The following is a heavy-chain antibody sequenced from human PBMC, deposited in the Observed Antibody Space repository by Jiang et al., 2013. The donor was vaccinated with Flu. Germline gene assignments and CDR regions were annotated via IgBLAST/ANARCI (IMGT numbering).Heavy chain of an antibody. CDR3: ARRVLMNSSDRSDYYHDAFDI. J-gene: IGHJ3*02. Sequence: WGWIRQPPGKGLEWIGSLFDSGRPYSNPSLKSRVTISADTSKNQFSLRLSSVTAADTAVYFCARRVLMNSSDRSDYYHDAFDIWGQGTLVTVSS. V-gene: IGHV4-39*01. D-gene: IGHD3-22*01. CDR2: LFDSGRP.